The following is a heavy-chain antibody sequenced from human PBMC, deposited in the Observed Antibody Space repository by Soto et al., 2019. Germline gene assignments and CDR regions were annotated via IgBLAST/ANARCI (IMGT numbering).Heavy chain of an antibody. CDR3: AKADGEQWLLPHLDK. Sequence: EVVLLESGGGLEQPGGSLRLSCVASGFNFKKFAMSWVRQAPGEGLEWVSGISCCGGSTSYADSVKGRFSIARDDSTNTLSLQMNNLRVEDTAQYYCAKADGEQWLLPHLDKWGQGTLVTVS. CDR2: ISCCGGST. CDR1: GFNFKKFA. J-gene: IGHJ4*02. V-gene: IGHV3-23*01. D-gene: IGHD6-19*01.